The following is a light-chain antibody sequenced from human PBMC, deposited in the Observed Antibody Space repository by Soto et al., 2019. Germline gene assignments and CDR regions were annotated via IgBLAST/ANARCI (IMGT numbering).Light chain of an antibody. V-gene: IGLV2-11*01. CDR1: SSDVGGYNY. J-gene: IGLJ2*01. CDR3: CSYGGSYTLI. Sequence: QSVLTQPRSVSGSPGQSVTVSCTGTSSDVGGYNYVSWYQQHPGKAPKLIISDVTNRPSGVPDRFSGSKSGNTASLTISGLQGEDEAEYYCCSYGGSYTLIFGGGTKVTVL. CDR2: DVT.